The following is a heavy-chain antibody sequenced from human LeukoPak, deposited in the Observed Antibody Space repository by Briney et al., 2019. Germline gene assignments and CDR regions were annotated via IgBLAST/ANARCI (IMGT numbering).Heavy chain of an antibody. V-gene: IGHV4-34*01. CDR3: ARGILDYYDSSGYFDY. CDR1: GGSFSGYY. D-gene: IGHD3-22*01. CDR2: INHSGST. Sequence: SETLSLTCAVYGGSFSGYYWSWIRQPPGKGLEWIGEINHSGSTNYNPSLKSRVTISVDTSKNQFSLKLSSVTAADTAVYYCARGILDYYDSSGYFDYWGREPWSPSPQ. J-gene: IGHJ4*02.